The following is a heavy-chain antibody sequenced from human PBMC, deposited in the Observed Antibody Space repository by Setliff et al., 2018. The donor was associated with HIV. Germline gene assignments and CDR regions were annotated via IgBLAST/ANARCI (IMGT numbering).Heavy chain of an antibody. CDR3: AREHSGTYPDFSFYMDV. CDR1: GGSISGAYDY. J-gene: IGHJ6*03. Sequence: SETLSLTCTVSGGSISGAYDYWTWIRQPAGKGLEWIGHMYTSGSTNYNPSLRSRLTISVDTSKNQFSLKLRSVTAADTAVYYCAREHSGTYPDFSFYMDVWGKGTTVTVSS. D-gene: IGHD1-26*01. V-gene: IGHV4-61*09. CDR2: MYTSGST.